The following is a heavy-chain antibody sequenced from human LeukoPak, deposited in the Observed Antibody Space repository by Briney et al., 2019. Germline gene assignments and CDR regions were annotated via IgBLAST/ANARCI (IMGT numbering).Heavy chain of an antibody. Sequence: GASVKVSCKASGYTFTTFGITWVRQAPGQGLEWMGWISAYTGNTNYAPKFQGRVTMTTDTSTSTAHMELRSLTSDDTAVYYCARAASTTCDCPDYFDYWGQGTLVTVSS. D-gene: IGHD2-2*01. V-gene: IGHV1-18*01. J-gene: IGHJ4*02. CDR3: ARAASTTCDCPDYFDY. CDR2: ISAYTGNT. CDR1: GYTFTTFG.